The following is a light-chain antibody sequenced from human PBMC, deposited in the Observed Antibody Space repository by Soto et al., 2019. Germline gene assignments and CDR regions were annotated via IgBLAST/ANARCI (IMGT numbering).Light chain of an antibody. CDR2: AAS. J-gene: IGKJ4*01. CDR3: QQYNRWPLT. V-gene: IGKV3-15*01. Sequence: TQSPSTMSVSTGDRATLSCRASQSLSSDLAWYQQKPGQAPRLLIYAASTRATGTPARFSGSGSGTEFTLTISSLQPEDFAVYYCQQYNRWPLTFGGGTKVDI. CDR1: QSLSSD.